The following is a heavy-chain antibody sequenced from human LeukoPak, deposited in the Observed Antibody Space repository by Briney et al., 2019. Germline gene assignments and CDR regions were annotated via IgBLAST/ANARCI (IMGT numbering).Heavy chain of an antibody. J-gene: IGHJ4*02. CDR3: ARHSGSYWAYYFDY. Sequence: PSETLSLTCTVSGGSISSYYWSWIRQPPGKALEWIGYIYTSGSTNYNPSLKSRVTISVDTSKNQFSLKLSSVTAADTAVYYCARHSGSYWAYYFDYWGQGTLVTVSS. D-gene: IGHD1-26*01. CDR2: IYTSGST. CDR1: GGSISSYY. V-gene: IGHV4-4*09.